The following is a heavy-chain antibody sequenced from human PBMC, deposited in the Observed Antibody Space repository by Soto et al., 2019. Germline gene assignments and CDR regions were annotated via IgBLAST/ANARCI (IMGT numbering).Heavy chain of an antibody. D-gene: IGHD3-9*01. J-gene: IGHJ6*02. CDR1: WGSISSGGYS. V-gene: IGHV4-30-2*01. CDR3: ARDVPYYDILTGYGIDG. CDR2: IYHSGNT. Sequence: SQTLSLTFAFSWGSISSGGYSWSWIRQPPGKGLEWVGYIYHSGNTYYNPSLKSRVTISVDRSKNQFSLKLSSVTAADTAVYYCARDVPYYDILTGYGIDGWAQGNTVTVSS.